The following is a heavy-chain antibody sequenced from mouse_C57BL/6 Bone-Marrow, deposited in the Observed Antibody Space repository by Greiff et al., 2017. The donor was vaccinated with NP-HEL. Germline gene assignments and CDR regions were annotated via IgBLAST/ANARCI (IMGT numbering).Heavy chain of an antibody. CDR1: GFTFSSYG. V-gene: IGHV5-6*01. CDR3: ARRSRLDY. CDR2: ISSGGSYT. D-gene: IGHD1-1*01. Sequence: EVQLQQSGGDLVKPGGSLKLSCAASGFTFSSYGMSWVRQTPDKRLEWVATISSGGSYTYYPDSVKGRFTISRDNAKNTLYLQMSSLKSEDTAMYYCARRSRLDYWGQGTTLTVSS. J-gene: IGHJ2*01.